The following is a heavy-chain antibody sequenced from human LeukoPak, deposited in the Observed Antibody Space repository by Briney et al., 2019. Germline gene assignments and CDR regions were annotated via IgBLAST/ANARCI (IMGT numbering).Heavy chain of an antibody. CDR3: ARYHNSAHDF. Sequence: GGSLRLSCAASGFTFTAYAMHWVRQAPGKGLEYVSAISTDGGGAYYAISVKGRFTISRDNSKNTLHLQMGSLKADDMAVYYCARYHNSAHDFWGQGTLVTVSS. D-gene: IGHD3-10*01. V-gene: IGHV3-64*01. J-gene: IGHJ4*02. CDR1: GFTFTAYA. CDR2: ISTDGGGA.